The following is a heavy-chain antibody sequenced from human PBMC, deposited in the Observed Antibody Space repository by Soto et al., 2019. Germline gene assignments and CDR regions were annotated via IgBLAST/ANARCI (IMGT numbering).Heavy chain of an antibody. CDR1: GYSFTSYW. V-gene: IGHV5-51*01. Sequence: PGEFLKISCKGSGYSFTSYWIGWVRQMPGKGLEWMGIIYPGDSDTRYSPSFQGQVAISADKSISTAYLQWSSLKASDTAMYYCARAPALSRRSIAAAGTNWFDPWGQGTLVTVSS. CDR3: ARAPALSRRSIAAAGTNWFDP. D-gene: IGHD6-13*01. CDR2: IYPGDSDT. J-gene: IGHJ5*02.